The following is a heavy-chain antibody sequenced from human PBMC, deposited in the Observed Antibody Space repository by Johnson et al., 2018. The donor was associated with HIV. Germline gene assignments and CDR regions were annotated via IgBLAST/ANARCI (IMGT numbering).Heavy chain of an antibody. V-gene: IGHV3-30*02. J-gene: IGHJ3*02. CDR3: AKSWHSGSLYDAFHI. D-gene: IGHD1-26*01. Sequence: QVHLVESGGGVVQPRGSLRLSCAASGFTFRDYGMHWVRQAPGKGLEWVAFIQYDGSNKYYADSVRGRFTISRDNSKNTLYLQMNSLRAEDTAVYYCAKSWHSGSLYDAFHIWGQGTMVTVSS. CDR1: GFTFRDYG. CDR2: IQYDGSNK.